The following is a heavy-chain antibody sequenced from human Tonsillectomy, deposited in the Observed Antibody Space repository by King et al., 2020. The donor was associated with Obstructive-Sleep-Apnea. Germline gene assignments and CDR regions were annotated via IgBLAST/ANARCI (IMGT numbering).Heavy chain of an antibody. CDR2: ISYDGSNK. Sequence: VQLVESGGGVVQPGRSLRLSCAASGFTFSSYAMHWVRQAPGKGLEWVAVISYDGSNKYYADSVKGRFTISRDNSKNTLYLQMNSLRAEDTAVYYCARGGGLWFGELFPYYFDYWGQGTLVTVSS. D-gene: IGHD3-10*01. CDR1: GFTFSSYA. CDR3: ARGGGLWFGELFPYYFDY. J-gene: IGHJ4*02. V-gene: IGHV3-30-3*01.